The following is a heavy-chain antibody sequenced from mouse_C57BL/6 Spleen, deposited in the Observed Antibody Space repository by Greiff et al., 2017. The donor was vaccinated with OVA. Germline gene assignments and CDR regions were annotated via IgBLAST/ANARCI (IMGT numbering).Heavy chain of an antibody. J-gene: IGHJ2*01. Sequence: VQLQQPGAELVKPGASVKLSCKASGYTFTSYWMHWVKQRPGQGLEWIGMIHPNSGSTNYNEKFKSKATLPVDKSSSTAYMQLSSLTSEDSAVYYCARESELGDYFDYWGQGTTLTVSS. CDR3: ARESELGDYFDY. CDR2: IHPNSGST. CDR1: GYTFTSYW. D-gene: IGHD4-1*01. V-gene: IGHV1-64*01.